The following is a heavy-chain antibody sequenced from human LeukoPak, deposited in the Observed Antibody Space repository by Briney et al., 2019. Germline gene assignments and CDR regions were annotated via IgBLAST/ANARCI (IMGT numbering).Heavy chain of an antibody. J-gene: IGHJ6*03. CDR2: IIPIFGTA. CDR3: ARNRYYYDSSGYSSFYYYYYMDV. CDR1: GGTFSSYA. V-gene: IGHV1-69*06. D-gene: IGHD3-22*01. Sequence: GASVKVSCKASGGTFSSYAISWVRQAPGQGLEWMGGIIPIFGTANYAQKFQGRVTITADKSTSTAYMELSSLRSEDTAVYYCARNRYYYDSSGYSSFYYYYYMDVWGKGTTVTISS.